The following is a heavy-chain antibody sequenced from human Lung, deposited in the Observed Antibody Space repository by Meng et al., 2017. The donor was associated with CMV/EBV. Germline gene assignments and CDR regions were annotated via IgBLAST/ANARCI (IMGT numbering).Heavy chain of an antibody. Sequence: QGQLQESGPGLVKPSGTLYLTCAVSGGSLSSRNWWSRVRQPPGKGLEWIGEIYHSGSTNYNPSLKSRVTISVDESKNQFSLRLSSVTAADTAVYYCARVGAYCGGDCYHPRWGQGTLVTVSS. D-gene: IGHD2-21*02. CDR1: GGSLSSRNW. CDR2: IYHSGST. V-gene: IGHV4-4*02. CDR3: ARVGAYCGGDCYHPR. J-gene: IGHJ4*02.